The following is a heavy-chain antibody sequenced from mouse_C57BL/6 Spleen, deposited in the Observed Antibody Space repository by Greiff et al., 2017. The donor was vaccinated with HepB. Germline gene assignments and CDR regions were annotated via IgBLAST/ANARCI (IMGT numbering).Heavy chain of an antibody. CDR1: GYTFTSYW. V-gene: IGHV1-50*01. CDR2: IDPSDSYT. CDR3: ARGVDDGYFLFAY. Sequence: VKLQQPGAELVKPGASVKLSCKASGYTFTSYWMQWVKQRPGQGLEWIGEIDPSDSYTNYNQKFKGKATLTVDTSSSTAYMQLSSLTSEDSAVYYCARGVDDGYFLFAYWGQGTLVTVSA. J-gene: IGHJ3*01. D-gene: IGHD2-3*01.